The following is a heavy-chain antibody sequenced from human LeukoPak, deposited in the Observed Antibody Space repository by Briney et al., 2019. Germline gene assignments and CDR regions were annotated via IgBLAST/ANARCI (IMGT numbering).Heavy chain of an antibody. D-gene: IGHD4-23*01. Sequence: SETLSLTCTVSGGSISSYYWSWIRQPPGKGLEWIGYIYYSGSTNYNPSLKSRVTISVDTSKNQFSLKLSSVTAADTAVYYCAGDYGGNSGPFDYWGQGTLVTVSS. J-gene: IGHJ4*02. CDR2: IYYSGST. CDR1: GGSISSYY. CDR3: AGDYGGNSGPFDY. V-gene: IGHV4-59*08.